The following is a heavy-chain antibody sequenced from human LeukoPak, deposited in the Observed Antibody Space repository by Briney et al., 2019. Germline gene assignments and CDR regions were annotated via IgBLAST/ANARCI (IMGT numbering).Heavy chain of an antibody. D-gene: IGHD1-26*01. CDR1: GFTFSNAW. CDR2: IKSKTDGGTT. V-gene: IGHV3-15*01. J-gene: IGHJ6*02. Sequence: GGSLRLSCAASGFTFSNAWMSWVRQAPGKGLEWVGRIKSKTDGGTTDYAAPVKGRFTISRDDSKNTLYLQMNSLKTEDTAVYYCTTNSGSYHYYGMDVWGQGTTVTVSS. CDR3: TTNSGSYHYYGMDV.